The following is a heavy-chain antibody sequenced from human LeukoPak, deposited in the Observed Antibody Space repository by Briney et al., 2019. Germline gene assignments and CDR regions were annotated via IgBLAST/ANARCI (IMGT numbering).Heavy chain of an antibody. Sequence: VKPSETLSLTCTVSGGSVSSGSYYWSWIRQPPGKGLEWIGYIYYSGSTNYNPSLKSRVTISVDTSKNQFSLKLSSVTAADTAVYYCARGYDYSGAFDIWGQGTMVTVSS. CDR2: IYYSGST. V-gene: IGHV4-61*01. CDR3: ARGYDYSGAFDI. J-gene: IGHJ3*02. D-gene: IGHD4-11*01. CDR1: GGSVSSGSYY.